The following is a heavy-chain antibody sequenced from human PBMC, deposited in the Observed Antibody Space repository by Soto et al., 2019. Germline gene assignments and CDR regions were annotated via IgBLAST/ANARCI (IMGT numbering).Heavy chain of an antibody. CDR1: GGSISTVDYW. J-gene: IGHJ4*02. D-gene: IGHD7-27*01. Sequence: QVQLQESGPGLVKPSQTLSLTCTVSGGSISTVDYWWSWIRQSPDMGLEWIGHIYDGGRTYNNPSLERRVTVSVDTSTRQLSLTLSSVSAADTAVYYCARGPSGDKVDSWGQGTLVTVSS. CDR3: ARGPSGDKVDS. V-gene: IGHV4-30-4*01. CDR2: IYDGGRT.